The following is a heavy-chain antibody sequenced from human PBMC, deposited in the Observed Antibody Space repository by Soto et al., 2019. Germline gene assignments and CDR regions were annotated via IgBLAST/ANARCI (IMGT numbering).Heavy chain of an antibody. CDR3: AKDRYLDHDSRGYLFDN. V-gene: IGHV3-NL1*01. D-gene: IGHD3-22*01. CDR2: SCGGGGRK. J-gene: IGHJ4*02. Sequence: GGSLRLSCAASGFTFSSYGMHWGRQAPGKGLEWVAVSCGGGGRKYYADSVKGRFTISRDNSKNTLYLQMNSLRAEDTAVYYCAKDRYLDHDSRGYLFDNWGQGTLVTVSS. CDR1: GFTFSSYG.